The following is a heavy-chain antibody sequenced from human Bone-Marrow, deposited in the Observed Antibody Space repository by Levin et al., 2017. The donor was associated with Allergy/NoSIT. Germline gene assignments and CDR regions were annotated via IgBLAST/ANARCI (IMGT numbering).Heavy chain of an antibody. D-gene: IGHD3-22*01. V-gene: IGHV3-23*01. CDR2: ISGGGITI. J-gene: IGHJ4*02. CDR1: GFTFSSYA. CDR3: AKNPARSDSTAYFDS. Sequence: GGSLRLSCAASGFTFSSYAMSWVRQAPGKGLEWVAAISGGGITIYYADSVKGRFTISRDNSKNTLYLQMTSLTAEDTAVYYCAKNPARSDSTAYFDSWGQGTLVTVSS.